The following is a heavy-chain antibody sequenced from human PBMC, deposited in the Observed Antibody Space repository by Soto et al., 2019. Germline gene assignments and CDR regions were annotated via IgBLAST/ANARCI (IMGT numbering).Heavy chain of an antibody. Sequence: SVKVSCKASGGTFSSSAISWVRQAPGQGLEWMGGIIPIFGTANYAQKFQGRVTITADESTSTAYMELSSLRAEDTAVDYCARDRDYDFWSGYTAYGMDVWGQGTTVTVSS. J-gene: IGHJ6*02. D-gene: IGHD3-3*01. CDR3: ARDRDYDFWSGYTAYGMDV. CDR2: IIPIFGTA. V-gene: IGHV1-69*13. CDR1: GGTFSSSA.